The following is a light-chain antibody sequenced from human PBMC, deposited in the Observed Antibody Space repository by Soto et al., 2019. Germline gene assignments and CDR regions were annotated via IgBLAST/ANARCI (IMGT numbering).Light chain of an antibody. V-gene: IGKV1-5*01. Sequence: IRFTQSPATLSASIRDRVTITCRASQSISSWLAWYQKQTGKAPKLLIYDASILQSGVPPRFSGSASGTQFTLTISRLQPEDCATYYFQHYNNFSPPTFGQGTKV. CDR1: QSISSW. J-gene: IGKJ1*01. CDR2: DAS. CDR3: QHYNNFSPPT.